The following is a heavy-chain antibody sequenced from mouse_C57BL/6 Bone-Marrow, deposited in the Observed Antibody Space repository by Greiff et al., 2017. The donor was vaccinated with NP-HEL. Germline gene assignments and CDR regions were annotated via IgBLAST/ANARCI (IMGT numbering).Heavy chain of an antibody. CDR1: GYTFTSYG. V-gene: IGHV1-81*01. CDR3: ERSKLRFDY. Sequence: VHLVESGAELARPGASVKLSCKASGYTFTSYGISWVKQRTGQGLEWIGEIYPRSGNTYYNEKFKGKATLTADKSSSTAYMDLRSLTSEDSAVYFCERSKLRFDYWGQGTTLTVSS. D-gene: IGHD2-4*01. CDR2: IYPRSGNT. J-gene: IGHJ2*01.